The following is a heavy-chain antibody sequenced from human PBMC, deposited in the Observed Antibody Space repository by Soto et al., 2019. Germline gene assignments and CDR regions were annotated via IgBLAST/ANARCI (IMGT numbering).Heavy chain of an antibody. V-gene: IGHV1-69*01. CDR1: GGTFSSYA. J-gene: IGHJ1*01. CDR3: ARVAGTYTELGAMTGYFQH. CDR2: IIPIFGTA. Sequence: QVQLVQSGAEVKKPGSSVKVSCKASGGTFSSYAISWVRQAPGQGLEWLGGIIPIFGTANYAQKFQGRVPITADESTSTAYMELSSLRSEDTAVYYCARVAGTYTELGAMTGYFQHWGQGTLVTVSS. D-gene: IGHD1-7*01.